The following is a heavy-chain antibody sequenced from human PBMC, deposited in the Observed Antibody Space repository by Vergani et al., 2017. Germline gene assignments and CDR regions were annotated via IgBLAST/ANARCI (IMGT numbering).Heavy chain of an antibody. Sequence: QVQLQESGPGLVKPSQTLSLSCTVSGGSVRTSIGYYWTCIRQPAWKTLEWIGEIFSSGTTNYNPSFKNRVTMSVDTSKNQFSLKLNSVTAEDTAVYYCARGSRAEGGSGPDKWGKGTLVTVSS. CDR1: GGSVRTSIGYY. J-gene: IGHJ4*02. D-gene: IGHD6-13*01. CDR2: IFSSGTT. CDR3: ARGSRAEGGSGPDK. V-gene: IGHV4-61*02.